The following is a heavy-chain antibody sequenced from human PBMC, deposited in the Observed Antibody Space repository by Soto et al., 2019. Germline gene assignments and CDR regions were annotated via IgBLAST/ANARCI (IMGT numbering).Heavy chain of an antibody. CDR3: TRANWYSEY. Sequence: QVQLQESGPGLVKPSETLSLTCTVSGGSISNHYWSWIRQPPGKGLEWIGYIYYNGNTNYNPCPKGRVNMSVDTSKNQISLKLSSVTAADTAVYYCTRANWYSEYWGQGTLVTVSS. V-gene: IGHV4-59*11. CDR2: IYYNGNT. CDR1: GGSISNHY. D-gene: IGHD7-27*01. J-gene: IGHJ4*02.